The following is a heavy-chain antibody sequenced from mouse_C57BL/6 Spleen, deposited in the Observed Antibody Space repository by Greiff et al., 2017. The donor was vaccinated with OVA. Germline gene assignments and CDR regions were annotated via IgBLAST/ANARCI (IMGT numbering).Heavy chain of an antibody. CDR1: GFTFSSYA. J-gene: IGHJ4*01. V-gene: IGHV5-9-1*02. CDR2: ISSGGDYI. Sequence: EVKLMESGEGLVKPGGSLKLSCAASGFTFSSYAMSWVRQTPEKRLEWVAYISSGGDYIYYADTVKGRVTISRDNARNTLYLQMSSLKSEDTAMYYCTRDRSMIRAGYYAMDYWGQGTSVTVSS. D-gene: IGHD2-12*01. CDR3: TRDRSMIRAGYYAMDY.